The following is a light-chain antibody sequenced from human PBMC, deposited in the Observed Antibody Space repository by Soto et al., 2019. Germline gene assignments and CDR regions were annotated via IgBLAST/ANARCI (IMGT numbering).Light chain of an antibody. CDR1: SGSIASDY. V-gene: IGLV6-57*04. Sequence: NFMLTQPHSVSESPGQTVTISCTRSSGSIASDYVQWYQQRPGSAPINVIFEDSQRPSGVPDRFSGSTDSSSNSASLTISRLTTEDAADYYCQSVDGKYVVFGGGTKLTVL. J-gene: IGLJ2*01. CDR3: QSVDGKYVV. CDR2: EDS.